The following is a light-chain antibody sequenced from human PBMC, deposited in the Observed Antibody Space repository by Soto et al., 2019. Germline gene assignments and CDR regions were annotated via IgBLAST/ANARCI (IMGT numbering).Light chain of an antibody. V-gene: IGKV3-20*01. Sequence: ELVLTQSPGTLSLSPGERATLSCRASQSVSSSLAWYQQKPGLAPTLLISDASSRASGVPDRFTGGGSGTDFTLTIRRLEPEDFALYYCQQYAGSKITFGPGTRLEIK. CDR1: QSVSSS. CDR3: QQYAGSKIT. CDR2: DAS. J-gene: IGKJ5*01.